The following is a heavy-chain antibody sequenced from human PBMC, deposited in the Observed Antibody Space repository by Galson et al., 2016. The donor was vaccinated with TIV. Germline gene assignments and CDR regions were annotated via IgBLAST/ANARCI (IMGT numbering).Heavy chain of an antibody. CDR3: ARTSGYCSNTSCYPYYFDY. D-gene: IGHD2-2*01. V-gene: IGHV1-3*01. Sequence: SVKVSCKASGYTFTNYAIHWVRQAPGQRLEWMGWINAGNGNTKYSQRFQGRVTITRDTSASTAYMELSSLRSEDTAVYYCARTSGYCSNTSCYPYYFDYWGQGTLVTVSS. CDR1: GYTFTNYA. J-gene: IGHJ4*02. CDR2: INAGNGNT.